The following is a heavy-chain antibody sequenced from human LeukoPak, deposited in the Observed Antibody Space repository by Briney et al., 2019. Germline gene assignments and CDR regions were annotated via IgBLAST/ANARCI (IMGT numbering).Heavy chain of an antibody. CDR2: ISSGGGST. V-gene: IGHV3-23*01. J-gene: IGHJ5*02. D-gene: IGHD4-11*01. CDR3: AKDRTGNYVAWFDP. CDR1: GFTFISYA. Sequence: GGSLRLSCAASGFTFISYAMSWVRQAPGKGLEWVSSISSGGGSTYYADSVKGRFTISRDNSKNTLYLQMNSLRAEDAAVYYCAKDRTGNYVAWFDPWGQGTLVTVSS.